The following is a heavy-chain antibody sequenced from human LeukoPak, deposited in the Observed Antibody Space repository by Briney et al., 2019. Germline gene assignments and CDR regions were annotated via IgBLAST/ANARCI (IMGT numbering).Heavy chain of an antibody. CDR1: GGSISSRSYS. V-gene: IGHV4-39*01. J-gene: IGHJ4*02. CDR3: ARRGYGGGWDFDI. CDR2: ISYSGST. Sequence: SETLSLTCTVSGGSISSRSYSWGWIRQPPGKGLEWIGSISYSGSTHYNLSLKSRVTISVDSSKNQVSLKVTSVTAADTALYYCARRGYGGGWDFDIWGPGTLVTVSS. D-gene: IGHD6-19*01.